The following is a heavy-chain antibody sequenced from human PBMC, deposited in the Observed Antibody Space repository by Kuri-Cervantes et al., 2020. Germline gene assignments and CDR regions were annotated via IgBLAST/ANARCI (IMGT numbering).Heavy chain of an antibody. CDR1: GFIFSNTW. J-gene: IGHJ4*02. CDR3: TTDPKRIVVVAAKRDY. Sequence: GGSLRLSCAASGFIFSNTWMSWVRRAPGKGLEWVGRIKSKTDGGTTDYAAPVKGRFTISREDSKNTLYLQMSSLKTEDTAVYYCTTDPKRIVVVAAKRDYWGQGTLVTVSS. D-gene: IGHD2-15*01. CDR2: IKSKTDGGTT. V-gene: IGHV3-15*01.